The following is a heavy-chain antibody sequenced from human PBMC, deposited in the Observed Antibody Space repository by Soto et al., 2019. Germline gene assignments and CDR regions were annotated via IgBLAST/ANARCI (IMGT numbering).Heavy chain of an antibody. CDR3: ARGLILWFGELARRGGYYYYMAV. V-gene: IGHV4-34*01. D-gene: IGHD3-10*01. J-gene: IGHJ6*03. CDR2: INDSGNI. CDR1: GGSFSGYQ. Sequence: QVQLQQWGAGLLKPSETLSLTCAVYGGSFSGYQWSWIRQTPGKGLEWIGEINDSGNINYNPSTKIRVGIFVATPKNQMSLKLSSVTAADTAVYYCARGLILWFGELARRGGYYYYMAVWGKGTTVIVSS.